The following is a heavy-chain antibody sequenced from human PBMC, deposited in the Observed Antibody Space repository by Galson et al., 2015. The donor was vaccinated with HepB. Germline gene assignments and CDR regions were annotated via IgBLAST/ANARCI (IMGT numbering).Heavy chain of an antibody. D-gene: IGHD2-21*02. CDR1: GFTFSNAW. J-gene: IGHJ4*02. CDR2: ISGSGGST. CDR3: AKDRDIVVVTARSYYFDY. V-gene: IGHV3-23*01. Sequence: SLRLSCAASGFTFSNAWMSRVRQAPGKGLEWVSAISGSGGSTYYADSVKGRFTISRDNSKNTLYLQMNSLRAEGTAVYYCAKDRDIVVVTARSYYFDYWGQGTLVTVSS.